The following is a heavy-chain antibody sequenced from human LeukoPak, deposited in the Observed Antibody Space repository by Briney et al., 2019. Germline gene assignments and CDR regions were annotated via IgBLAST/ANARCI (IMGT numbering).Heavy chain of an antibody. V-gene: IGHV3-30*18. CDR2: ISYDGSNK. Sequence: GGSLRLSCAASGFTFSSYGMHWVRQAPGNGLEWVAVISYDGSNKYYADSVKGRFTISRDNSKNTLYLQMNSLRAEDTAVYYCAKDVQEYQLLYWFDPWGQGTLVTVSS. J-gene: IGHJ5*02. D-gene: IGHD2-2*01. CDR3: AKDVQEYQLLYWFDP. CDR1: GFTFSSYG.